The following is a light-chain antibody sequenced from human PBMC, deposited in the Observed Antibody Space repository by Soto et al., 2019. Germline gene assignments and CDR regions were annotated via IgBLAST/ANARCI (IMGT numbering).Light chain of an antibody. CDR1: QSVRNN. V-gene: IGKV3-11*01. CDR3: HHRDSWPWT. Sequence: EVVLTQSPATLSLSPGERATLSCRASQSVRNNLAWYQHKPGQPPRLHIYDASNRATGIPGRFRGSGSRTDFTLTISNLEPEDFAVYYCHHRDSWPWTCGQGAEVEIK. J-gene: IGKJ1*01. CDR2: DAS.